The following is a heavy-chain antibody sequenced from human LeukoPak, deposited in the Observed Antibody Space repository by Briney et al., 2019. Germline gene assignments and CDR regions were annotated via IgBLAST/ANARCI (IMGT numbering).Heavy chain of an antibody. CDR2: INHSGST. J-gene: IGHJ4*02. V-gene: IGHV4-34*01. CDR3: ASYSIAAAGTGY. Sequence: PSETLSLTCAVYGGSFSGYYWSWIRQPPGKGLEWIGEINHSGSTNYNPSLKSRVTISVDTSKNQFSLKLSSVTAADTAVYCCASYSIAAAGTGYWGQGTLVTVSS. D-gene: IGHD6-13*01. CDR1: GGSFSGYY.